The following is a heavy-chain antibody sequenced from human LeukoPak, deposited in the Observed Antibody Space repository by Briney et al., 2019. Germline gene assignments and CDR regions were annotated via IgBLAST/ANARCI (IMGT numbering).Heavy chain of an antibody. CDR1: GGTFSSYA. J-gene: IGHJ5*01. CDR2: INTNTGNP. CDR3: ARDSSGYYWFDS. V-gene: IGHV7-4-1*02. Sequence: ASVKVSCKASGGTFSSYAISWVRQAPGQGLEWMGWINTNTGNPVYARGFTGRFVFSLDTSVSTAYLQITSLKAEDTAVYYCARDSSGYYWFDSWGQGTLVTVSS. D-gene: IGHD3-22*01.